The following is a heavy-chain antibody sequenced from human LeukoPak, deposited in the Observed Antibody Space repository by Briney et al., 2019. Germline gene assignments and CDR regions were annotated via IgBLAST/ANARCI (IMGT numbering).Heavy chain of an antibody. CDR1: EFTLSGSD. Sequence: GGSLTLSCAASEFTLSGSDVHWVRQTSGKGLEWVGHIRSTANNYATAYAASVKGKFTISRDDSKNTAYLQMNSLKAEDTAVYYCFVDGGYWGQGTLVTVSS. CDR3: FVDGGY. D-gene: IGHD4-23*01. J-gene: IGHJ4*02. V-gene: IGHV3-73*01. CDR2: IRSTANNYAT.